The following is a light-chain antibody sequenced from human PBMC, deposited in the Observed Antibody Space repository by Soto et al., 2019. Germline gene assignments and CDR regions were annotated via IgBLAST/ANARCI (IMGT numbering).Light chain of an antibody. CDR3: QQYNNWPPWT. CDR1: QSVSSSY. Sequence: EIVLTQSQGILSLSPGERATLYCRASQSVSSSYLAWYQQKPGQAPRLLIYGASTRATGIPGRFSGSGSGTEFTLTISSLQSEDFAVYYCQQYNNWPPWTFGQGTKVDIK. V-gene: IGKV3-15*01. CDR2: GAS. J-gene: IGKJ1*01.